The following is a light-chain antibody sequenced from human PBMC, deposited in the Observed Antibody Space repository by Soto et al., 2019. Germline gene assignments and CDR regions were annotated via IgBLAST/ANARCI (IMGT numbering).Light chain of an antibody. CDR1: QSISNW. V-gene: IGKV1-5*01. Sequence: DIQMTQCASTLPASVGDRVTITCRASQSISNWLAWYQQRPGKAPKLLIYDVSSLQSGVPSRFSGSGSGTEFTLTISSLQPDDFATYYCQQYNSYSTWTFGQGTKVDIK. CDR2: DVS. CDR3: QQYNSYSTWT. J-gene: IGKJ1*01.